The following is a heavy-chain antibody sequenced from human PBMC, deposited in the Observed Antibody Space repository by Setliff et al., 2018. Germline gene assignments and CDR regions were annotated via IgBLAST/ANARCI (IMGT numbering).Heavy chain of an antibody. J-gene: IGHJ6*03. CDR3: ARGYYYYMDV. CDR2: IANSGSPI. Sequence: GGSLRLSCAASGFTFIDAWMNWVRQAPGKGLEWVSYIANSGSPIYYADSVKGRFTISRDNVKKSLYLQMNSLRAEDTALYYCARGYYYYMDVWGTGTTVTVSS. V-gene: IGHV3-11*01. CDR1: GFTFIDAW.